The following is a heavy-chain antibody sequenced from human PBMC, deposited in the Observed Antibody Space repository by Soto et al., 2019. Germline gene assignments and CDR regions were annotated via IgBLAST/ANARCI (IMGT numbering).Heavy chain of an antibody. D-gene: IGHD3-22*01. Sequence: QVQLVESGGGLVKPGGSLRLSCAASGFTFSDYYMSWIRQAPGKGLEWVSYISSSSSYTNYADSVKGRFTISRDNAKNSLYLQMNSLRAEDTAVYYCARDAYYYDGSGYYTRIRNWYFDLWGRGTMVTVSS. J-gene: IGHJ2*01. CDR2: ISSSSSYT. V-gene: IGHV3-11*05. CDR1: GFTFSDYY. CDR3: ARDAYYYDGSGYYTRIRNWYFDL.